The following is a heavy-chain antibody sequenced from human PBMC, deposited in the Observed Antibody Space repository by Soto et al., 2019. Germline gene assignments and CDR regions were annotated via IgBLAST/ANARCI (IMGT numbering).Heavy chain of an antibody. V-gene: IGHV3-23*01. D-gene: IGHD2-15*01. CDR1: GFTFSSFV. CDR2: ISGDGGST. CDR3: ARHVVGGRYGRDV. J-gene: IGHJ6*02. Sequence: EVQLLESGGGLVQPGGSLKESCAASGFTFSSFVMSWVRQAPGKGLEWVSSISGDGGSTYYADSGKGRFTFSRDNSKNTLYLQMNSLRVKDTAVYYCARHVVGGRYGRDVWAQGTTVTVSS.